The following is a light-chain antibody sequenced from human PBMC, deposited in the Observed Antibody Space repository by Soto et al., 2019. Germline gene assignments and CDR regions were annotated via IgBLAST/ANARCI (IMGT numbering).Light chain of an antibody. V-gene: IGKV1-39*01. CDR2: AAS. CDR1: QSINTY. CDR3: QQSYSSAIT. Sequence: DVQMTQSPSSLSASVGDSVTITCRASQSINTYLNWYQQKPGKAPKVLIYAASTLQSGVPSRFSGSGSGTDFTLTISSLQPEDFATYFCQQSYSSAITFGQGTRLEIK. J-gene: IGKJ5*01.